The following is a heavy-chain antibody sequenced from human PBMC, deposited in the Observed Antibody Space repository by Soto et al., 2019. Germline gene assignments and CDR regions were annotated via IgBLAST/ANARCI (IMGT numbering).Heavy chain of an antibody. CDR3: ARFPSRNYYGFDH. V-gene: IGHV4-34*02. D-gene: IGHD3-22*01. J-gene: IGHJ4*02. CDR2: ISHSGST. CDR1: GGSFSGHY. Sequence: QVQLQQWGAGLLKPSETLSLTCGVYGGSFSGHYWSCIRQPPGKGLEWIGEISHSGSTSYNPSLNSRVTIAGDTSTNQFYLRLSSVTAADTAVYYCARFPSRNYYGFDHWGQETLVTVSS.